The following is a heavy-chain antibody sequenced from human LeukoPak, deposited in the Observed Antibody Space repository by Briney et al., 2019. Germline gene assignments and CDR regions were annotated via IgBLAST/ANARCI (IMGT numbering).Heavy chain of an antibody. Sequence: PSETLSLTCTVSGGSISSYYWSWIRQPPGKGLEWIGYIYYSGSTNYNPSLKSRVTISVDTSKNQFSLKLSSVTAADTAVYYCARIMVRGVIEAYYFDYWGQGTLVTVSS. V-gene: IGHV4-59*12. CDR3: ARIMVRGVIEAYYFDY. J-gene: IGHJ4*02. CDR1: GGSISSYY. D-gene: IGHD3-10*01. CDR2: IYYSGST.